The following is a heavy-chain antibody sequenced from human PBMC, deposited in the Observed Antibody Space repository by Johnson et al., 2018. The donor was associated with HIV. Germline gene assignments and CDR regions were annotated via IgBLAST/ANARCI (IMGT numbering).Heavy chain of an antibody. V-gene: IGHV3-30-3*01. CDR3: AGERQEYGGNLNDAFDI. J-gene: IGHJ3*02. D-gene: IGHD4-23*01. Sequence: QVQLVESGGGVVQPGRSLRLSCAASGFTFSSYAMHWVRQAPGKGLEWVAVISYDGSNKYYADSVKGRFTISRDNANNSLYLQMISLRAEDTALYYCAGERQEYGGNLNDAFDIWGQGTMVTVSS. CDR2: ISYDGSNK. CDR1: GFTFSSYA.